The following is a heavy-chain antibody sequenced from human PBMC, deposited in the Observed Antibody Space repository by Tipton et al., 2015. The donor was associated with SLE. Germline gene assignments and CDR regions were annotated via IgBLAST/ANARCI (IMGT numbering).Heavy chain of an antibody. J-gene: IGHJ4*02. CDR1: GYSISRGSY. D-gene: IGHD1-7*01. Sequence: GLVKPSETLSLTCAVSGYSISRGSYWAWIRQAPGKGPEWIGSISNSGTTYLNPSLESRVTISMDTSKNHFSLKVKSVTAADTAVYYCASGARGTISTLGYWGQGKLVIVSS. V-gene: IGHV4-38-2*01. CDR3: ASGARGTISTLGY. CDR2: ISNSGTT.